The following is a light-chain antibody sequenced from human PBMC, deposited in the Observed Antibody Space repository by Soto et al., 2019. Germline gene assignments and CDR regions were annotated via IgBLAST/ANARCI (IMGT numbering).Light chain of an antibody. V-gene: IGKV3-11*01. J-gene: IGKJ2*01. CDR2: DAT. CDR3: QEGSLWPPEYT. Sequence: EIVLTQSPATLSLSPGERATLSCRASQTVRSSLVWYQQKPGQAPRLLIYDATNRATGIPGRFSGSGSGADLTLTLSSLEPEDFAVYYCQEGSLWPPEYTFGQGTKVEIK. CDR1: QTVRSS.